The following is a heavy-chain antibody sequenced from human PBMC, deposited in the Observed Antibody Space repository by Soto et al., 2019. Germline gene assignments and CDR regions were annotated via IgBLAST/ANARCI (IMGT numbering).Heavy chain of an antibody. V-gene: IGHV3-13*01. D-gene: IGHD2-15*01. Sequence: PGGSLRLSCAASGFTFSSYDMHWVRQATGKGLEWVSAIGTAGDTYYPGSVKGRFTISRENAKNSLYLQMNSLRAGDTAVYYCARGSPDYYYYGMDVWGQGTTVTVSS. CDR2: IGTAGDT. CDR3: ARGSPDYYYYGMDV. J-gene: IGHJ6*02. CDR1: GFTFSSYD.